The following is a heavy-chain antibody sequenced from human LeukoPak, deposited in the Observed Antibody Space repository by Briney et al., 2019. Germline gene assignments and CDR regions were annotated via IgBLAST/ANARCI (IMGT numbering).Heavy chain of an antibody. CDR2: ISANGGGT. CDR3: ARHRSDGTYPLDY. CDR1: GFTFSNHA. D-gene: IGHD1-26*01. V-gene: IGHV3-23*01. J-gene: IGHJ4*02. Sequence: GGSLRLSCAASGFTFSNHAMHWVRQAPGKGLEWVSAISANGGGTFYADSVKGRFTISRDNSRNTLYLQMNSLRADDTAVYYCARHRSDGTYPLDYWGQGALVTVSS.